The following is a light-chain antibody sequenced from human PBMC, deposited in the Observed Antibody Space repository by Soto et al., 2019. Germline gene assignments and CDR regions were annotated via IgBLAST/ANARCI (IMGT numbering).Light chain of an antibody. CDR2: DAS. J-gene: IGKJ1*01. V-gene: IGKV1-5*01. Sequence: DIQMTQSPSTLSASVGDRVTITCRASQSISTWLAWYQQKPGKAPNLLMYDASNLESGVPSRFSGSGSGTEFTLTISSLQPDDFATYYCQQYNSYSLWTFGQGTKV. CDR3: QQYNSYSLWT. CDR1: QSISTW.